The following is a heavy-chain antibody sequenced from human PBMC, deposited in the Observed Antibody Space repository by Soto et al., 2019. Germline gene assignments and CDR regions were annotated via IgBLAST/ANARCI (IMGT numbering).Heavy chain of an antibody. V-gene: IGHV1-69*13. J-gene: IGHJ4*02. D-gene: IGHD3-22*01. CDR2: IIPISGTA. CDR1: GGTFSSYA. Sequence: SSVKVSCKASGGTFSSYAISWVRQAPGQGLEWMGGIIPISGTANYAQKFQGRVTITADESTSTAYMKLSSLRSEHKPVYYCVAGDDSSGYYFHYYLDYWGQGTMVTASS. CDR3: VAGDDSSGYYFHYYLDY.